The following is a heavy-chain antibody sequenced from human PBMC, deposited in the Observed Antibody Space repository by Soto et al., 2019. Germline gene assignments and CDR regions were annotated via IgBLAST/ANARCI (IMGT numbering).Heavy chain of an antibody. D-gene: IGHD3-10*01. Sequence: GGSLRLSCAASAFTFSSYAMSWVRQAPGKGLEWVANIKQDGSEKYYVDSVKGRFTISRDNAKNSLYLQMNSLRAEDTAVYYCARRRYYYGSGSFFDYWGQGTLVTVSS. V-gene: IGHV3-7*01. CDR1: AFTFSSYA. J-gene: IGHJ4*02. CDR3: ARRRYYYGSGSFFDY. CDR2: IKQDGSEK.